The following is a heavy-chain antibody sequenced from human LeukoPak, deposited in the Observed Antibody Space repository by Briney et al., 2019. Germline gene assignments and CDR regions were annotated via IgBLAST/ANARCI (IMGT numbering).Heavy chain of an antibody. CDR2: ISYDGSNK. CDR1: GFTSSSYG. Sequence: PGRSLRLSCAASGFTSSSYGMHWVRQAPGKGLEWVAVISYDGSNKYYADSVKGRFTISRDNSKNTLYLQMNSLRAEDTAVYYCAKVALGYCSSTSCHASGMDVWGQGTTVTVSS. V-gene: IGHV3-30*18. D-gene: IGHD2-2*01. CDR3: AKVALGYCSSTSCHASGMDV. J-gene: IGHJ6*02.